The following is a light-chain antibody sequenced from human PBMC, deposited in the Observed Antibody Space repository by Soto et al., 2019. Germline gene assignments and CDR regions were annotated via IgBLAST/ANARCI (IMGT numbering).Light chain of an antibody. CDR1: QFISSY. CDR3: QQSYSTPFT. CDR2: AAS. Sequence: DIQMTQSPSSLSASVGDRVTITCRASQFISSYSNWYQQKPGQAPKLLIHAASSLQSGVPSRFRGSGSGTDFTLTISSLQPEDFATYYCQQSYSTPFTFGPGTKVDIK. V-gene: IGKV1-39*01. J-gene: IGKJ3*01.